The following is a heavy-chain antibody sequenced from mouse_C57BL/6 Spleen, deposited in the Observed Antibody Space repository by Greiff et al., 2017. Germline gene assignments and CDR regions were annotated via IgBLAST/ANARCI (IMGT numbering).Heavy chain of an antibody. CDR1: GYTFTSYW. Sequence: VQLQQPGAELVRPGTSVKLSCKASGYTFTSYWMHWVKQRPGQGLEWIGVIDPSDSYTKYNQKFKGKATLTVDTSSSTAYMQLSSLTSEDSAVYYCARDDLFAYWGQGTLVTVSA. CDR3: ARDDLFAY. J-gene: IGHJ3*01. V-gene: IGHV1-59*01. CDR2: IDPSDSYT.